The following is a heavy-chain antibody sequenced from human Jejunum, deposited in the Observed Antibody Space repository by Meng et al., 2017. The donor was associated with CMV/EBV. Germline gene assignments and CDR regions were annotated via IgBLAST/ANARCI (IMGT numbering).Heavy chain of an antibody. CDR1: FSSYN. V-gene: IGHV3-21*04. Sequence: FSSYNMNWVRQAPGKGLEWVSSISFNNNYIFYRDSVEGRFTISRDNAKNSLYLQMNGLRAEDTALYYCARNYRGSGSYGTHGMDVWGQGTTVTVSS. CDR3: ARNYRGSGSYGTHGMDV. CDR2: ISFNNNYI. D-gene: IGHD3-10*01. J-gene: IGHJ6*02.